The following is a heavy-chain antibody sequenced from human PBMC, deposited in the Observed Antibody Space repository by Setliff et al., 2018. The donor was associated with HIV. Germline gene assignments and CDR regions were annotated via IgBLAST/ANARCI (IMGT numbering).Heavy chain of an antibody. J-gene: IGHJ4*02. D-gene: IGHD1-26*01. CDR3: ARDRYSGSSTDY. CDR1: GFTFSSYS. Sequence: GGSLRLTCAASGFTFSSYSMNWVRQAPGKGLEWVSYISSSSSYTHYADSVKGRFTISRDNVKNSLYLQMNSLRAEDTAVYYCARDRYSGSSTDYGGQGTLVTVSS. CDR2: ISSSSSYT. V-gene: IGHV3-21*01.